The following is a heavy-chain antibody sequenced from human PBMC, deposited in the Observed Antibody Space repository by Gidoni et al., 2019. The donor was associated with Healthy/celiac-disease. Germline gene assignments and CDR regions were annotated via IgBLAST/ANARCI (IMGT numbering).Heavy chain of an antibody. V-gene: IGHV3-30-3*01. CDR2: ISYDGSNK. J-gene: IGHJ6*02. D-gene: IGHD5-12*01. Sequence: QVQLVESGGGVVQPGRSLRLSCAASGFTFSSYAMHWVRQAPGKGLEWVAVISYDGSNKYYADSVKGRFTISRDNSKNTLYLQMNSLRAEDTAVYYCARVGRDGYNSYYYGMDVWGQGTTVTVSS. CDR1: GFTFSSYA. CDR3: ARVGRDGYNSYYYGMDV.